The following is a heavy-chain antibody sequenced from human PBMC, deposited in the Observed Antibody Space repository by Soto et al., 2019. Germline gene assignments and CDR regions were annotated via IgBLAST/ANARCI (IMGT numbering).Heavy chain of an antibody. J-gene: IGHJ5*02. CDR1: GDSTSSTCW. D-gene: IGHD3-10*01. Sequence: PSETLSLTCAVSGDSTSSTCWWSWVRQSPGKGLEWIGEVYHSGNTNYNPSLKSRVTISVDKSKNQFSLTLTSVTAADTAVYFCAGAWRTYYGSGSYYRASNYFDPWGQGTLVTVSS. V-gene: IGHV4-4*02. CDR3: AGAWRTYYGSGSYYRASNYFDP. CDR2: VYHSGNT.